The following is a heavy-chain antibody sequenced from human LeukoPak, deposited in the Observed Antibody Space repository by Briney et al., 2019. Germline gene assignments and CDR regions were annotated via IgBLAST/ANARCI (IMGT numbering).Heavy chain of an antibody. Sequence: GGSLRLSCAASGFTVSSNYMSWVRQAPGKGLEWVSVIYSGGSTYYADSVKGRFTISRDNSKNTLYLQMNSLRAEDTAVYYCATLYSSSSGMRHFDYWGQGTLVTVSS. J-gene: IGHJ4*02. CDR3: ATLYSSSSGMRHFDY. CDR1: GFTVSSNY. V-gene: IGHV3-66*01. CDR2: IYSGGST. D-gene: IGHD6-6*01.